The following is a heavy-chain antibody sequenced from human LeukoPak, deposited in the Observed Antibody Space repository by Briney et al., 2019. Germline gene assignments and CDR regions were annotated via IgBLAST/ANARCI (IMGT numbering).Heavy chain of an antibody. CDR1: GGSFSGYY. CDR2: INHSGST. CDR3: ARDRYYYYGMDV. V-gene: IGHV4-34*01. J-gene: IGHJ6*02. Sequence: SETLSLTCAIYGGSFSGYYWSWIRQPPGKGLEWIGEINHSGSTNYNPSLKSRVTISVDTSKNQFSLKLSSVTAADTAVYYCARDRYYYYGMDVWGQGTTVTVSS.